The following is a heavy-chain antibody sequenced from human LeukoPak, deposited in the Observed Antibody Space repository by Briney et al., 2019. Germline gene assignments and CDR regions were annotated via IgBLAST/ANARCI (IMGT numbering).Heavy chain of an antibody. CDR1: GFTFSSYG. V-gene: IGHV3-30*02. Sequence: GGSLRLSCAASGFTFSSYGMHWVRQAPGKGLEWVAFIRYDGSNKYYADSVKGRFTISRDNSKNTLYLQMNSLRAEDTAVYYCAKEAYYSSGYFDYWGQGTLVTVSS. CDR3: AKEAYYSSGYFDY. J-gene: IGHJ4*02. CDR2: IRYDGSNK. D-gene: IGHD3-22*01.